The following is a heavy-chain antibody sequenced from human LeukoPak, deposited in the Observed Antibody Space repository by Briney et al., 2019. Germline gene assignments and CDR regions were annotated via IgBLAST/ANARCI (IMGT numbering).Heavy chain of an antibody. CDR3: ASGGYYYDSSGYPFDY. D-gene: IGHD3-22*01. V-gene: IGHV3-74*01. CDR1: GFTFSSYW. J-gene: IGHJ4*02. Sequence: GGSLRLSCAASGFTFSSYWMHWVRQDPGKGLVWVSRINSDGSSTSYADSVKGRFTISRDNAKNSLYLQMNSLRAEDTAVYYCASGGYYYDSSGYPFDYWGQGTLVTVSS. CDR2: INSDGSST.